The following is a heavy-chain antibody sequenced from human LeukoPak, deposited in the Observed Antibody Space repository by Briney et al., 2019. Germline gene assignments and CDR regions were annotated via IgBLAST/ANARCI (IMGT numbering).Heavy chain of an antibody. Sequence: GGSLRLSCAASGFTFSSYEMNWVRQAPGKGLEWVSYISSSGSTIYYADSVKGRFTISRDNAKNSLYLQMNSLRAEDTAVYYCARAIPHYYDSSGYHYYFDYWGQGTLVTVSS. CDR2: ISSSGSTI. D-gene: IGHD3-22*01. CDR3: ARAIPHYYDSSGYHYYFDY. V-gene: IGHV3-48*03. CDR1: GFTFSSYE. J-gene: IGHJ4*02.